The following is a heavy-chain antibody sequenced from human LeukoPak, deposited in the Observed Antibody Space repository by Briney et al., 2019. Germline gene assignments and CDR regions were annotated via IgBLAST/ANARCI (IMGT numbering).Heavy chain of an antibody. D-gene: IGHD2-2*01. CDR3: ARAHPGDLIVVVPAAIELSDGMDV. V-gene: IGHV1-46*01. CDR2: INPSGGST. Sequence: GASVKVSCKASGYTFTSYYMHWVRQAPGQGLGWMGIINPSGGSTSYAQKFQGRVTMTRDTSTSTVYMELSSLRSEDTAVYYCARAHPGDLIVVVPAAIELSDGMDVWGKGTTVTVSS. CDR1: GYTFTSYY. J-gene: IGHJ6*04.